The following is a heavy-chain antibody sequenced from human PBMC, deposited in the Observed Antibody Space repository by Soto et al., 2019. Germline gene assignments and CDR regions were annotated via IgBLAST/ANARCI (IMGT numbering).Heavy chain of an antibody. CDR3: AREYCSSTSCYRSHPNYYYYGMDV. D-gene: IGHD2-2*02. CDR2: ISYDGSNK. J-gene: IGHJ6*02. CDR1: GFTFSSYA. V-gene: IGHV3-30-3*01. Sequence: LRLSCAASGFTFSSYAMHWVRQAPGKGLEWVAVISYDGSNKYYADSVKGRFTISRDNSKNTLYLQMNSLRAEDTAVYYCAREYCSSTSCYRSHPNYYYYGMDVWGQGTTVTVSS.